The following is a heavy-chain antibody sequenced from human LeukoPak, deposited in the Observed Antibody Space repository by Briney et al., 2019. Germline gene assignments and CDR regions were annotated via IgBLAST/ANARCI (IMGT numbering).Heavy chain of an antibody. D-gene: IGHD1-26*01. CDR3: ARHGGGGESYPRVFDY. J-gene: IGHJ4*02. CDR1: GGSISPYY. Sequence: AETLSLTCTASGGSISPYYWSWLRQPPGKGLEWIGYIYYSGSTNYNPSLKSRVTISVDTSKNQFSLKLISVTAADTAVYYCARHGGGGESYPRVFDYWGRGTLVTVSS. V-gene: IGHV4-59*08. CDR2: IYYSGST.